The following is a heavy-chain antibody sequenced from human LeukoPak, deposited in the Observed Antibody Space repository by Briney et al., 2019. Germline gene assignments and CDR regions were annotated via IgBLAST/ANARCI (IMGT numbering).Heavy chain of an antibody. CDR3: ARCLYSNSCDY. Sequence: ASVKVSCKASGYSFTSYGISWVRQAPGQGLEWMGRINPNSGGPNYAQKFQGRVTMTRDTSTSTVYMELSSLRSEDTAVYYCARCLYSNSCDYWGQGTLVTVSS. D-gene: IGHD6-6*01. V-gene: IGHV1-2*06. J-gene: IGHJ4*02. CDR1: GYSFTSYG. CDR2: INPNSGGP.